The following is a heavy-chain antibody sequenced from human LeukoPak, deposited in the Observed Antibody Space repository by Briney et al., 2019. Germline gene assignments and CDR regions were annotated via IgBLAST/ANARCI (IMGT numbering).Heavy chain of an antibody. J-gene: IGHJ3*02. CDR2: FDPEDGET. Sequence: ASVKVSCKVSGYTLTELSMHWVRQAPGKGLEWMGGFDPEDGETIYAQKFQGRVTMTEDTSTDTAYMELSSLRSEDTAVYYCARDPQYYYGSGRNPNAFDIWGQGTMVTVSS. CDR3: ARDPQYYYGSGRNPNAFDI. V-gene: IGHV1-24*01. CDR1: GYTLTELS. D-gene: IGHD3-10*01.